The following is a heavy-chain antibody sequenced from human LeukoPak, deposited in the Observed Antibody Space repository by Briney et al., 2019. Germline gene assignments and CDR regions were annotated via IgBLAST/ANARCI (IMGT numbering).Heavy chain of an antibody. D-gene: IGHD1-26*01. Sequence: SETLSLTCAVYGGSFSGYYWSWIRQPPGKGLEWIGEINHSGSTNYNPSLKSRVTISVDTSENQFSLKLSSVTAADTAVYYCAKLIRGGSTPFDYWGQGTLVTVSS. CDR3: AKLIRGGSTPFDY. J-gene: IGHJ4*02. V-gene: IGHV4-34*01. CDR2: INHSGST. CDR1: GGSFSGYY.